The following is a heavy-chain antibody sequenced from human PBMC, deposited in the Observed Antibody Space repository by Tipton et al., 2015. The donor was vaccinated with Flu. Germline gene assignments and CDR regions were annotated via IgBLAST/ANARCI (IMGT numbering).Heavy chain of an antibody. V-gene: IGHV4-39*07. CDR3: ARTGYSSSWLYFQH. Sequence: TLSLTCTVSGASISSRSYYWSWIRQPPGKGLEWIGEINHSGSTNYNPSLKSRVTISVDTSKNQFSLKLSSVTAADTAVYYCARTGYSSSWLYFQHWGQGTLVTVSS. J-gene: IGHJ1*01. CDR1: GASISSRSYY. CDR2: INHSGST. D-gene: IGHD6-13*01.